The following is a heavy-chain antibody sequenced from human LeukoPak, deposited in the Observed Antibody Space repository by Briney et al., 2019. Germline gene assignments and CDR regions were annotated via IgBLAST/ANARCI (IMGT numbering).Heavy chain of an antibody. CDR2: IIPIFGTA. J-gene: IGHJ5*02. CDR3: ARGDDVTGYYPCWFDP. Sequence: ASVKVSFKASGGTFSSYVISWVRQAPGQGLEWVGGIIPIFGTANYAHKFQGRVTITADESTRTAYMELSSLRSEETAVYYCARGDDVTGYYPCWFDPWGQGTLVTVSS. V-gene: IGHV1-69*13. CDR1: GGTFSSYV. D-gene: IGHD3-9*01.